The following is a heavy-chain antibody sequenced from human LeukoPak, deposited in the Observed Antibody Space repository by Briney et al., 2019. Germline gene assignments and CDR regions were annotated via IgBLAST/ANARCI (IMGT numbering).Heavy chain of an antibody. CDR2: INPNSGGT. CDR1: GYTFTGYY. CDR3: ARSMWANNWFDP. J-gene: IGHJ5*02. D-gene: IGHD1-26*01. Sequence: ASVKVSCKASGYTFTGYYMHWVRQAPGQGLEWMGWINPNSGGTNYAQKFQGRVTMTRDTSISTAYMELSRLRSDDTAVYYCARSMWANNWFDPWGQGTLVTVSS. V-gene: IGHV1-2*02.